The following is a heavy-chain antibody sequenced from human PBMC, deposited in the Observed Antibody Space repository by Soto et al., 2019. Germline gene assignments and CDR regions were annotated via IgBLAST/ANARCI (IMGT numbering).Heavy chain of an antibody. CDR2: FDPEDGET. D-gene: IGHD3-9*01. Sequence: ASVKVSCKVSGYTLTELSMHWVRQAPGKGLEWMGGFDPEDGETIYAQKFQGRVTMTEDTSTDTAYMELSSLRSEDTAVYYCAHSYDILTGYSDWGQGTLVTVSS. V-gene: IGHV1-24*01. J-gene: IGHJ4*02. CDR1: GYTLTELS. CDR3: AHSYDILTGYSD.